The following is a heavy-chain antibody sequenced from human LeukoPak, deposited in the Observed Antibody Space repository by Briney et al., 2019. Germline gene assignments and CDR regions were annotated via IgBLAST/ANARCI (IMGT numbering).Heavy chain of an antibody. CDR3: ARDLGQQWLVGWFDP. J-gene: IGHJ5*02. Sequence: GGSLRLSCAASGFTFSSHSMNWVRQAPGKGLEWVSSISSSSSYIYYADSVKGRFTISRDNAKNSLYLQMNSLRAEDTAVYYCARDLGQQWLVGWFDPWGQGTLVTVSS. D-gene: IGHD6-19*01. CDR1: GFTFSSHS. V-gene: IGHV3-21*01. CDR2: ISSSSSYI.